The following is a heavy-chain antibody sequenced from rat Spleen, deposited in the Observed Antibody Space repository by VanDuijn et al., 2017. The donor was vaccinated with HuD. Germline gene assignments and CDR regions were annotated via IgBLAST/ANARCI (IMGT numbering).Heavy chain of an antibody. D-gene: IGHD1-12*02. CDR2: ITDRGDST. V-gene: IGHV5-25*01. J-gene: IGHJ2*01. CDR1: GFTFNNYD. Sequence: EVQLVESGGGLVQPGRSLKLSCAASGFTFNNYDMAWVRQAPTKGLEWVASITDRGDSTYYRDSVQGRFTISRDNAKTTLYLQMGSLRSEDTATYYCTRQGGTMMVVIRDYFDYWGQGVMVTVSS. CDR3: TRQGGTMMVVIRDYFDY.